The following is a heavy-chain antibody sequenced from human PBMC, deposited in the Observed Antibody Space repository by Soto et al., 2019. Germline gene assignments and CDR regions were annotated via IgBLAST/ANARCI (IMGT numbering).Heavy chain of an antibody. V-gene: IGHV4-39*01. Sequence: QLQLQESGPGLVKPSETLSLTCTVSGGSISSSSYYWGWIRQPPGRWLEWIGTIYYSGSTYYNPSLRSRVTMSVDRPKNQFSLKLSSISAADTAVYYCTRQNYGSGTHTFDYWGQGILVTVSA. CDR1: GGSISSSSYY. CDR2: IYYSGST. D-gene: IGHD3-10*01. CDR3: TRQNYGSGTHTFDY. J-gene: IGHJ4*02.